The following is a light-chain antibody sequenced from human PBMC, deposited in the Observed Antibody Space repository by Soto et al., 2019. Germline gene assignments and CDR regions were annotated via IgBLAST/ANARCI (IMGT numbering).Light chain of an antibody. CDR3: QQYGGSPSIT. V-gene: IGKV3-20*01. Sequence: EIVMTQSPATLSLSPGERATLSCRASQSVSTDLAWYQQKPGQAPRLLIRGASTRATGIPDRFSGSGSGTDFTLTISRLEPEDSAVYYCQQYGGSPSITFGQGTRLEIK. CDR1: QSVSTD. CDR2: GAS. J-gene: IGKJ5*01.